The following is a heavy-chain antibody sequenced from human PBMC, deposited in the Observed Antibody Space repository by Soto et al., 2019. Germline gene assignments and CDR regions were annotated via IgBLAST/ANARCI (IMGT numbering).Heavy chain of an antibody. Sequence: SETLSLTCAVYGGSFSGYYWSWIRQPPGKGLEWIGEINHSGSTNYNPSLKSRVTISVDTSKNQFSLKLSSVTAADTAVYYCARRNGSGSYYDYWGQGTLVTVSS. J-gene: IGHJ4*02. CDR1: GGSFSGYY. V-gene: IGHV4-34*01. CDR2: INHSGST. D-gene: IGHD3-10*01. CDR3: ARRNGSGSYYDY.